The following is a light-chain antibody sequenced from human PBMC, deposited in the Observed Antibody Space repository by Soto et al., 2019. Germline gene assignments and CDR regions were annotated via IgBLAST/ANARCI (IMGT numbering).Light chain of an antibody. CDR1: QNVYNN. CDR2: DAS. J-gene: IGKJ4*01. CDR3: QQCRNWPLT. Sequence: EIVMTQSPATLSVSPGEGATLSCKASQNVYNNLAWYQQRPGQPPRLLIYDASTRATGISARFSGSGYGRDFTLTISSLQSEDFAVYFCQQCRNWPLTFGGGTKVEIK. V-gene: IGKV3-15*01.